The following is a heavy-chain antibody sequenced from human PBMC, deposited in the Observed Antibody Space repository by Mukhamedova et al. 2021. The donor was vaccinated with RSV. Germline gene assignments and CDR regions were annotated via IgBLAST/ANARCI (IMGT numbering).Heavy chain of an antibody. CDR3: ASGYSRGYSYGYFDY. V-gene: IGHV3-53*01. Sequence: YYADSVKGRFTISRDNSKNTLYLQMNSLRAEDTAVYYCASGYSRGYSYGYFDYWGQGTLVTVSS. J-gene: IGHJ4*02. D-gene: IGHD5-18*01.